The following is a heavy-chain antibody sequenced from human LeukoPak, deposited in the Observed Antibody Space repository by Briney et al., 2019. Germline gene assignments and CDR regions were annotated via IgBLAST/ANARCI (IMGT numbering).Heavy chain of an antibody. CDR3: VRDIVAGSGSYSD. Sequence: GGSLRLSCAASGFTFRSAWMHWVRQAPGKGLVWVSRIRGDGGDANYADFVKGRYTISRDDAKSTLYLQMNGLGVEDTAVYYCVRDIVAGSGSYSDWGQGTLVTVSS. J-gene: IGHJ4*02. D-gene: IGHD3-10*01. CDR2: IRGDGGDA. CDR1: GFTFRSAW. V-gene: IGHV3-74*01.